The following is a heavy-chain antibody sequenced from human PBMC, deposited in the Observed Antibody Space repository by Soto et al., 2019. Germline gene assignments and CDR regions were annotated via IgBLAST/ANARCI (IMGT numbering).Heavy chain of an antibody. CDR1: GGTFSSYA. D-gene: IGHD2-15*01. J-gene: IGHJ2*01. Sequence: SVKVSCKASGGTFSSYAISWVRQAPGQGLEWMGGIIPIFGTANYAQKFQGRVTITADESTSTAYMELSSLRSEDTAVYYCARGGYCSGGSCYDWYFDLWGRGTLVTVSS. CDR3: ARGGYCSGGSCYDWYFDL. CDR2: IIPIFGTA. V-gene: IGHV1-69*13.